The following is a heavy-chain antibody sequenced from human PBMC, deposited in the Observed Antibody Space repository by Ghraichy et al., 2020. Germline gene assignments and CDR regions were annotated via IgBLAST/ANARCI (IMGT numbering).Heavy chain of an antibody. CDR3: ARGEHWSRKSSGYRGWFDP. CDR2: INHSGST. D-gene: IGHD3-22*01. J-gene: IGHJ5*02. CDR1: GGSFSGYY. Sequence: SQTLSLTCAVYGGSFSGYYWSWIRQPPGKGLEWIGEINHSGSTNYNPSLKSRVTISVDTSKNQFSLKLSSVTAADTAVYYCARGEHWSRKSSGYRGWFDPWGQGTLVTVSS. V-gene: IGHV4-34*01.